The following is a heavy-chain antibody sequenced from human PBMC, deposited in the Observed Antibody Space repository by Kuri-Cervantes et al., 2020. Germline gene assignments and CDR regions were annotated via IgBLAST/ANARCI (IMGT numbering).Heavy chain of an antibody. J-gene: IGHJ4*02. V-gene: IGHV1-69*13. CDR3: ARGSFISSSTTEANDY. Sequence: SVKVSCKASGGTFSSYAISWVRQAPGQGLEWMGGIIPIFGTANYAQKFQGRVTITADESTSTAYMELSGLTSDDTAVYYCARGSFISSSTTEANDYWGRGTLVTVSS. CDR1: GGTFSSYA. D-gene: IGHD6-6*01. CDR2: IIPIFGTA.